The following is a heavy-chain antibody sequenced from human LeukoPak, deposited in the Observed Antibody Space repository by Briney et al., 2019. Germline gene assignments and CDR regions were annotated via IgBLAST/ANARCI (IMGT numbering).Heavy chain of an antibody. CDR1: GGSFSGYY. CDR2: INHSGSA. D-gene: IGHD2-15*01. J-gene: IGHJ4*02. V-gene: IGHV4-34*01. Sequence: ASETLSLTCAVSGGSFSGYYWTWIRQPPGKGLEWIGEINHSGSANYNPSLMSRVTISLDTSKNHFSLNLSSVTAADTAVYYCARRLSEMYDNVGGFDYWGQGTLVTVSS. CDR3: ARRLSEMYDNVGGFDY.